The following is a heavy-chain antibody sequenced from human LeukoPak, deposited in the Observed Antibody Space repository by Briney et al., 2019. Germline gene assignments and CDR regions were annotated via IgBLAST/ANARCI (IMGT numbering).Heavy chain of an antibody. D-gene: IGHD2/OR15-2a*01. Sequence: SETLSLTCAVYGVSLNHYYWTWIRQPPGKGLEWIGEINHPGSTSYNPSLRSRVTILIDTSKSQFSLTVNSVTAADTAVYYCAMLLYHSGRPGPWGQGTQVTVSS. J-gene: IGHJ5*02. CDR3: AMLLYHSGRPGP. CDR2: INHPGST. V-gene: IGHV4-34*01. CDR1: GVSLNHYY.